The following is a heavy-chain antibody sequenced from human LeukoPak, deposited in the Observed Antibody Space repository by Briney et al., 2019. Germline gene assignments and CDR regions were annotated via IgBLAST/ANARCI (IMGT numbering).Heavy chain of an antibody. J-gene: IGHJ6*03. CDR1: EFTFGNYW. V-gene: IGHV3-7*01. Sequence: GGSLRLSCAASEFTFGNYWMSWVRQVPGKGPEWVANIRQDGNEFYYVDSVKGRFTVSRDNAQNSLYLQMNSLRAEDTAVYYCARWGYINGYYSHYYYYYMDVWGKGTTVTISS. D-gene: IGHD3-22*01. CDR3: ARWGYINGYYSHYYYYYMDV. CDR2: IRQDGNEF.